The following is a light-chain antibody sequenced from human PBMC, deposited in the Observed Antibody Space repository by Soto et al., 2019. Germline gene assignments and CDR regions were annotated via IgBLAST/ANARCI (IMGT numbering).Light chain of an antibody. CDR1: RGISNY. J-gene: IGKJ1*01. V-gene: IGKV1-27*01. CDR2: AAS. Sequence: DIQMTQSPSSLSASVGDRVTITCRASRGISNYLAWYQQKPGKVPKLLIYAASTLRSGVPSRFSGSGSGTEFTLTISSLQPEDVATYYCQKYNSAPRAFGQGTKVEIK. CDR3: QKYNSAPRA.